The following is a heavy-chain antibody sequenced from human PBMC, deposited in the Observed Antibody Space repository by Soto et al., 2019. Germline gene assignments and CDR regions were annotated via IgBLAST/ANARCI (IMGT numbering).Heavy chain of an antibody. Sequence: GGSLRLSCAASGFTFSTYAMSWVRQAPGKGLEWVSSISGSGGGTYYADSVKGRFTISRDNSKNTLYLQMNSLRAEDTAVYYCAKDSRASTVNSQFDYWGQGTLVTVSS. D-gene: IGHD4-17*01. CDR1: GFTFSTYA. V-gene: IGHV3-23*01. CDR3: AKDSRASTVNSQFDY. CDR2: ISGSGGGT. J-gene: IGHJ4*01.